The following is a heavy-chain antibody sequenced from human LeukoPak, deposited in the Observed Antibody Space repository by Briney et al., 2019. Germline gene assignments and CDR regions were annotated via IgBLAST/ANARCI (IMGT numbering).Heavy chain of an antibody. J-gene: IGHJ5*02. CDR2: ISAYNGNT. V-gene: IGHV1-18*01. Sequence: ASVKVSCKASGYTFTSYGISWVRQAPGQGLEWMGWISAYNGNTNYAQQLQGRVTMTTDTSTSTAYMELRSLRSDDTAVYYCVQWLRGGRFDPWGQGTLVTVSS. CDR1: GYTFTSYG. CDR3: VQWLRGGRFDP. D-gene: IGHD5-12*01.